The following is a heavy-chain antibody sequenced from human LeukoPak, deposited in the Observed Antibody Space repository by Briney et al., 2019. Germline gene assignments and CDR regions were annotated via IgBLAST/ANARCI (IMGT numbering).Heavy chain of an antibody. Sequence: GASVKVSYKASGYTFTSYGISRVRQAPGQGLEWMGWMNPNSGNTGYAQKFQGRVTMTRNTSISTAYMELSSLRSEDTAVYYCASMTAAAGTRPFDYWGQGTLVTVSS. CDR3: ASMTAAAGTRPFDY. CDR2: MNPNSGNT. CDR1: GYTFTSYG. J-gene: IGHJ4*02. V-gene: IGHV1-8*02. D-gene: IGHD6-13*01.